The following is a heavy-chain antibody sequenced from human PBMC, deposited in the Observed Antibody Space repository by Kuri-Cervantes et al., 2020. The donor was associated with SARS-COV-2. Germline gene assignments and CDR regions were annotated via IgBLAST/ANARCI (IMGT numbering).Heavy chain of an antibody. CDR2: ISYDGSNK. V-gene: IGHV3-30*18. J-gene: IGHJ6*02. CDR1: GFTFSSYG. CDR3: AKAYDPYGMDV. D-gene: IGHD5-12*01. Sequence: GESLKISCAASGFTFSSYGMHWVRQAPGKGLEWVAVISYDGSNKYYADSVKGRSTISRDNSKNTLYLQMNSLRAEDTAVYYCAKAYDPYGMDVWGQGTTVTISS.